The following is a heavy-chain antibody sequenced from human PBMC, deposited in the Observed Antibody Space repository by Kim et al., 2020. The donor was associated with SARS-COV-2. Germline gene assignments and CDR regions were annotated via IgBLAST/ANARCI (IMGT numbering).Heavy chain of an antibody. CDR3: ATPFGYSSSWFGY. J-gene: IGHJ4*02. D-gene: IGHD6-6*01. V-gene: IGHV5-51*01. Sequence: YSPSFQGQVTISADKSISTAYLQWSSLKASDTAMYYCATPFGYSSSWFGYWGQGTLVTVSS.